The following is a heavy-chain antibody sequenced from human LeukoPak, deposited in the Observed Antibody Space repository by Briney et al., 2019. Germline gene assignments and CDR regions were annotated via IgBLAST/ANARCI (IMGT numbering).Heavy chain of an antibody. J-gene: IGHJ5*02. Sequence: SETLSLTCAVYGGSFSGYYWSWIRQPPGKGLEWIGEINHSGSTNYNPSLKSRVTISVDTSKNQFSLKLSSVTAADTAVYYCARGGGIVVVPAAMSWFDPWGQGTLVTVSS. CDR1: GGSFSGYY. CDR3: ARGGGIVVVPAAMSWFDP. D-gene: IGHD2-2*01. V-gene: IGHV4-34*01. CDR2: INHSGST.